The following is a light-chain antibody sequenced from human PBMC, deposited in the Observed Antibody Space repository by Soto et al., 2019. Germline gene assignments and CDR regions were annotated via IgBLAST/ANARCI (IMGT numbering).Light chain of an antibody. CDR2: DNS. V-gene: IGLV1-40*01. J-gene: IGLJ2*01. CDR1: TSNIGAGYH. CDR3: QSYDGSLSGWGV. Sequence: QAVVTQPPSVSGAPGQRVTISCTGSTSNIGAGYHVHWYQQLPGTAPKLLIYDNSNRPSGVPDRFSGSKSGTSASLAITGLQAEDEADYYCQSYDGSLSGWGVFGGGTKVTVL.